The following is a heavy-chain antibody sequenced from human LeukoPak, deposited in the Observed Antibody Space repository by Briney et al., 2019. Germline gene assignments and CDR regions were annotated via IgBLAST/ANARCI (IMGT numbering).Heavy chain of an antibody. CDR2: IKQDGSEK. V-gene: IGHV3-7*03. CDR1: GFTFSNYW. CDR3: ARERGYCSSTSCYAGYYYGMDV. D-gene: IGHD2-2*01. Sequence: GGSLRLSCAASGFTFSNYWMSWVRQAPGKGLEWVANIKQDGSEKYYVDSVKGRFTISRDNAKNSLYLQMNSLRAEDTAVYYCARERGYCSSTSCYAGYYYGMDVWGKGTTVTVSS. J-gene: IGHJ6*04.